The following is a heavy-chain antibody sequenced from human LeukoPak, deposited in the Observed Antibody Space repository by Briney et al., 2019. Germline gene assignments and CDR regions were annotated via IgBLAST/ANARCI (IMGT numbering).Heavy chain of an antibody. CDR3: ATDTRAGHLFDY. J-gene: IGHJ4*02. V-gene: IGHV1-69*04. D-gene: IGHD3-3*01. Sequence: GRVTITADTSTSTAYMELSSLRFEDTAVYYCATDTRAGHLFDYWGQGTLVTVSS.